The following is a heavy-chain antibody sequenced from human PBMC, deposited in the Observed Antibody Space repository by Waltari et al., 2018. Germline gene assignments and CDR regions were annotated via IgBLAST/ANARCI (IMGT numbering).Heavy chain of an antibody. V-gene: IGHV3-30-3*01. Sequence: QVQLVESGGGVVQPGRSLRLSCAASGFTFSSYAMHWVRQAPGKGLEWVAVISYDGSNKYYADSVKGRFTISRDNSKNTLYLQMNSLRAEDTAVYYCASLQMAAGAFDIWGQGTMVTVSS. J-gene: IGHJ3*02. CDR3: ASLQMAAGAFDI. CDR2: ISYDGSNK. CDR1: GFTFSSYA.